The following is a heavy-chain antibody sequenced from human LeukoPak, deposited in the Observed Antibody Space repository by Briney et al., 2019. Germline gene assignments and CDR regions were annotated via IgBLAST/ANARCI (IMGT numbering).Heavy chain of an antibody. D-gene: IGHD3-10*01. J-gene: IGHJ5*02. CDR3: AEGFAEVS. Sequence: GGSLRLSCAPSGFTFVRCCVSGVRQAPGKGLEWVANIKQDGREKNYVDSVKGRFTISRDNAKNSLYLQMNSLRAEDTAVYYCAEGFAEVSWGQGALVTVSS. V-gene: IGHV3-7*02. CDR2: IKQDGREK. CDR1: GFTFVRCC.